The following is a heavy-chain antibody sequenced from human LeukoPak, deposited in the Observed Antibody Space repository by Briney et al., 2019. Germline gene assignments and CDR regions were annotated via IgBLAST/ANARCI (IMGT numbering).Heavy chain of an antibody. V-gene: IGHV4-59*08. D-gene: IGHD3-22*01. Sequence: SETLSLTCTVSGGSISSYYWSWIRQPPGKGLEWIGYIYYSGSTNYNPSLKSRVTISVDTSKNQFSLKLSSVTAADTAVYYCARRYDSSGYWNWFDPWGQGTLVTVSP. CDR2: IYYSGST. CDR3: ARRYDSSGYWNWFDP. J-gene: IGHJ5*02. CDR1: GGSISSYY.